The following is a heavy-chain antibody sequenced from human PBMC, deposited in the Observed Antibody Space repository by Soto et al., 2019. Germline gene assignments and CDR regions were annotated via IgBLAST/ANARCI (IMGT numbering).Heavy chain of an antibody. V-gene: IGHV4-34*01. D-gene: IGHD2-2*01. J-gene: IGHJ5*02. CDR1: GGSFSGYY. Sequence: SETLSLTCAVYGGSFSGYYWSWIRQPPGKGLEWIGEINHSGSTNYNPSLKSRVTISVDTSKNQFSLKLSSVTAADTAVYYCARGPRYCSSTSCYGVLKPWGQGTLVTVSS. CDR2: INHSGST. CDR3: ARGPRYCSSTSCYGVLKP.